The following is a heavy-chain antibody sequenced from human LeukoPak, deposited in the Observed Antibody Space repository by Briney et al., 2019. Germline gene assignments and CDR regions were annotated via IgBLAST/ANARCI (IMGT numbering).Heavy chain of an antibody. CDR2: ISYDGSNK. V-gene: IGHV3-30*04. Sequence: GRSLRLSCAASGFTFSSYAMHWVRQAPGKGLEWVTVISYDGSNKYYGDSVKGRFTISRDNSKNTLYLKMNSLRAEDTAVYYCAKEGSNGDFDYWGQGTLVTVSS. D-gene: IGHD1-26*01. CDR3: AKEGSNGDFDY. J-gene: IGHJ4*02. CDR1: GFTFSSYA.